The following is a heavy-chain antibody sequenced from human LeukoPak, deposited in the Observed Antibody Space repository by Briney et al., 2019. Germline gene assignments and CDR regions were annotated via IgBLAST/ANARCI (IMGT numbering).Heavy chain of an antibody. CDR2: INHSGST. J-gene: IGHJ2*01. CDR3: AQLRGYFDL. V-gene: IGHV4-34*01. D-gene: IGHD5-24*01. Sequence: SETLSLTCAVYGGSFSGYYWSWIRQPPGKGLEWIGEINHSGSTHYNPSLKSRVTMSVDTSKNQFSLKLSSVTAADTAVYYCAQLRGYFDLWGRGTLVTVSS. CDR1: GGSFSGYY.